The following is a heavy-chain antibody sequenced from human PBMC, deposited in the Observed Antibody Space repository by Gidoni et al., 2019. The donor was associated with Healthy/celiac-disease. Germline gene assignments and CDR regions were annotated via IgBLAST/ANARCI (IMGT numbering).Heavy chain of an antibody. CDR3: ARDHYGDHDAFDI. CDR2: IYSGGST. Sequence: EVQLVESGGGLVQPGGSLRLSCAASGFTVSSNYMSWVRQAPGKGLEWVSVIYSGGSTYYADSVKGRFTISRDNSKNTLYLQMNSLRAEDTAVYYCARDHYGDHDAFDIWGQGTMVTVSS. D-gene: IGHD4-17*01. V-gene: IGHV3-66*01. CDR1: GFTVSSNY. J-gene: IGHJ3*02.